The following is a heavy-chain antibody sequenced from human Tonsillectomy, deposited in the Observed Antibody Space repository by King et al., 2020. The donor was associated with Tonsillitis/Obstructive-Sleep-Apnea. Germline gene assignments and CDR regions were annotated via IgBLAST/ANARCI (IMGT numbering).Heavy chain of an antibody. V-gene: IGHV3-33*01. CDR2: IWFDGSSN. CDR3: ARHGAGRGCYGVSGDYGMDV. Sequence: VQLVESGGGVVQPGRSLRLSCAASGFTFSDYGMHWVRQAPGRGLEWVAFIWFDGSSNYYADSVKGRFTISRDNSKNTFYLQMNSLRAEDTAVYYCARHGAGRGCYGVSGDYGMDVWGQGPTVTVSS. D-gene: IGHD6-19*01. J-gene: IGHJ6*02. CDR1: GFTFSDYG.